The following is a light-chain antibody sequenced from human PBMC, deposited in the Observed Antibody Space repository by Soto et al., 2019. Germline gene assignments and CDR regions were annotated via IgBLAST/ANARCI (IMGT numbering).Light chain of an antibody. V-gene: IGKV4-1*01. Sequence: EIVLTQSPDSLAVSLGERATINFKSIRSVFFSPSRKTFLAWYQKKPGQPPKLLIDWASTRASGVPERFVGSGSATDFTLAITSLQAEDVAVYYCQQYYDTQSFGQGTKVDIK. CDR3: QQYYDTQS. J-gene: IGKJ1*01. CDR2: WAS. CDR1: RSVFFSPSRKTF.